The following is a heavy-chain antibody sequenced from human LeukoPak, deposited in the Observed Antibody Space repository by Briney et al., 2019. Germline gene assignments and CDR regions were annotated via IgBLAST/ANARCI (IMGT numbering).Heavy chain of an antibody. CDR2: ISGSGGST. CDR1: GFTFSNAW. Sequence: GGSLRLSCAASGFTFSNAWMSWVRQAPGKGLEWVSAISGSGGSTYYADSVKGRFTISRDNSKNTLYLQMNSLRAEDTAVYYCAKYCSGGSCYFKLGDYWGQGTLVTVSS. CDR3: AKYCSGGSCYFKLGDY. D-gene: IGHD2-15*01. J-gene: IGHJ4*02. V-gene: IGHV3-23*01.